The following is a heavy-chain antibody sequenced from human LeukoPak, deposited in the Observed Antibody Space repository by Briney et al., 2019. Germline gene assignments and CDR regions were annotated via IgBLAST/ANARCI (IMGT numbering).Heavy chain of an antibody. D-gene: IGHD1-7*01. CDR1: GGSISSYY. Sequence: SETLSLTCTVSGGSISSYYWSWIRQPPGKGLEWIGYIYYSGSTNYNPSLKSRVTISVDSSKNQFSLKLSSVTAADTAVYYCARQPYNWNCGWFDPWGQGTLVTVSS. V-gene: IGHV4-59*08. CDR2: IYYSGST. CDR3: ARQPYNWNCGWFDP. J-gene: IGHJ5*02.